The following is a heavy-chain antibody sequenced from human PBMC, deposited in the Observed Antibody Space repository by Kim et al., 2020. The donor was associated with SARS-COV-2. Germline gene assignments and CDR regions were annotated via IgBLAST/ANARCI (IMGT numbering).Heavy chain of an antibody. CDR3: TKDRDSGSWFD. CDR1: GFTFTNFA. D-gene: IGHD6-19*01. V-gene: IGHV3-23*01. Sequence: GGSLRLSCAASGFTFTNFAMNWVRQAPGKGLEWVSIISRNGANMYYADSVKGRFTLSRDTSKNPVHLHMTNLRADDTAYYYCTKDRDSGSWFD. J-gene: IGHJ5*01. CDR2: ISRNGANM.